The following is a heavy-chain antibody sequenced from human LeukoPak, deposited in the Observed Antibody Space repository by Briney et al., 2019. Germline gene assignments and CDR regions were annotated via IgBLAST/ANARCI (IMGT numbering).Heavy chain of an antibody. J-gene: IGHJ4*02. V-gene: IGHV2-5*01. CDR3: AHRRFLDSSGYFDY. D-gene: IGHD3-22*01. CDR2: IYWNDDK. CDR1: GFSLSTRGAG. Sequence: SGPTLVNPTQTLTLTCTFSGFSLSTRGAGVGWIRRPPGKALEWLALIYWNDDKRYSPSLKSRLTITKDTSKNQVVLTMTNMDPVDTATYYCAHRRFLDSSGYFDYWGQGTLVTVSS.